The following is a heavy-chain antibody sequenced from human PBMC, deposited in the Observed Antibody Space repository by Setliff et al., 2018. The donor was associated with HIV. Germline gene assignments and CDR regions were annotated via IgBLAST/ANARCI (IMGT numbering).Heavy chain of an antibody. D-gene: IGHD6-19*01. Sequence: LSCAASGFTFSSYSMNWVRQAPGKGLEWVSSISSSSSYIYYADSVKGRFTISRDNAKNSLYLQMNSLRAEDTAVYYCARYALAVPGYHNAFDIWGRGTLVTVSS. CDR3: ARYALAVPGYHNAFDI. CDR1: GFTFSSYS. J-gene: IGHJ2*01. V-gene: IGHV3-21*01. CDR2: ISSSSSYI.